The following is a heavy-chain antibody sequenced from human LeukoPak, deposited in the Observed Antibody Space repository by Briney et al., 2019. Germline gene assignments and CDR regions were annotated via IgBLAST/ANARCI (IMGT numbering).Heavy chain of an antibody. CDR2: ITDSGAGT. V-gene: IGHV3-23*01. J-gene: IGHJ4*02. CDR1: GFTFTNFA. CDR3: AKVNGFDY. Sequence: PGGSLRLSCAASGFTFTNFAMGWVRRAPGKGLEWVSTITDSGAGTYYAASVKGRFTISRDNSKNTLYLQMNSLRPDDTAVYYCAKVNGFDYWGQGTLVTVSS.